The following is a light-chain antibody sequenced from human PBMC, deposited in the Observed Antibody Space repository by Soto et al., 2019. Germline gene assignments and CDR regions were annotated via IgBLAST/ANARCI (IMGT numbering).Light chain of an antibody. Sequence: DLQMPQSHSILSASVGYRFHITVLASQSISSWLAWYQQKPGKAHNLLIHKASHLESGVHSRFSGSGSGTEFTLTIRSLQPGDFATYYCKNYNTYQWKCGNGTTGDLK. CDR2: KAS. CDR3: KNYNTYQWK. V-gene: IGKV1-5*03. CDR1: QSISSW. J-gene: IGKJ1*01.